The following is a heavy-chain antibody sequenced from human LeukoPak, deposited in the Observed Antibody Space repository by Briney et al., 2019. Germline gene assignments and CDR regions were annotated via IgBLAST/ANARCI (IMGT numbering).Heavy chain of an antibody. V-gene: IGHV3-21*01. J-gene: IGHJ4*02. CDR3: ARDKHSSGWYAGGY. Sequence: GGSLRLSCAASGFTFSSYSMNWVRQAPGKGLEWVSSISSSSSYIYYADSVKGRFTISRGNAKNSLYLQMNSLRAEDTAVYYCARDKHSSGWYAGGYWGQGTLVTVSS. D-gene: IGHD6-19*01. CDR2: ISSSSSYI. CDR1: GFTFSSYS.